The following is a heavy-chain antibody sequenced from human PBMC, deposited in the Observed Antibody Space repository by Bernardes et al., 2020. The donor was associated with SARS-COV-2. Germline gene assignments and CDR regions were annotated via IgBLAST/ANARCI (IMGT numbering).Heavy chain of an antibody. D-gene: IGHD4-17*01. Sequence: ASVKASCKVSGYTLTELSMHWVRQAPGKGLEWMGGFDPEDGETIYAQKFQGRVTMTEDTSTDTAYMELSSLRSEDTAVYYCATGFNVYGDYVAVYYYYGMDVWGQGTTVTVSS. CDR2: FDPEDGET. J-gene: IGHJ6*02. CDR3: ATGFNVYGDYVAVYYYYGMDV. CDR1: GYTLTELS. V-gene: IGHV1-24*01.